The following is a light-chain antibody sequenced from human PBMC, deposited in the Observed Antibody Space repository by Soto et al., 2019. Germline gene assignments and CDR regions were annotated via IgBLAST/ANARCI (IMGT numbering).Light chain of an antibody. CDR2: AAS. J-gene: IGKJ4*01. V-gene: IGKV1-39*01. CDR3: QQSYDTPLT. CDR1: QTISRN. Sequence: DIQMTQSPVSLSASVGDRVTSACRASQTISRNLNWYQQKPGKAPKLLIFAASSLQSGVPLRFSGSGSGTDFTLTISSLQPEDFATYYCQQSYDTPLTFGGGTKVEIK.